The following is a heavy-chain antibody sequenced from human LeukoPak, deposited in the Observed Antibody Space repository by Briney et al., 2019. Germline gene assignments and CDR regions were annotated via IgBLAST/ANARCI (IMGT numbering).Heavy chain of an antibody. CDR1: GGSISSGGHY. J-gene: IGHJ6*02. CDR3: ARASYGGNGRYYGMDV. Sequence: SETLSLTCTVSGGSISSGGHYWSWIRQHPGKGLEWIGHIYYSGSTDYNPSLKSRVTISVDTSKNQFSLKLSSVSAADTAVYYCARASYGGNGRYYGMDVWGQGTTVTVSS. D-gene: IGHD4-23*01. CDR2: IYYSGST. V-gene: IGHV4-31*03.